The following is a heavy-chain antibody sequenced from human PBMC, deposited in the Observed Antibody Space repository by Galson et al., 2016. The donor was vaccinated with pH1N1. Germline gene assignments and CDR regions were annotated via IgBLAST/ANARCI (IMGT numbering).Heavy chain of an antibody. CDR1: GDTFTIYA. J-gene: IGHJ4*02. V-gene: IGHV1-69*05. Sequence: SVKVSCKASGDTFTIYAINWVRQAPGQGLEWMGGISRMFGAPNYAHHFQDRDTITTDDSTSTAYMELRSLRSENTAVYYCARGGSYYDYWGQGTLVTVAS. CDR2: ISRMFGAP. D-gene: IGHD1-26*01. CDR3: ARGGSYYDY.